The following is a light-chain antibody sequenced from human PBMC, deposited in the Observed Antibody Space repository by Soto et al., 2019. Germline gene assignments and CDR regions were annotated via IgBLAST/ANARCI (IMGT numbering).Light chain of an antibody. CDR1: SSYVGGYDY. J-gene: IGLJ1*01. CDR2: DVS. V-gene: IGLV2-14*01. Sequence: QSALPQPASVSGSPGQSITISCTGTSSYVGGYDYVSWSQQPPGKAPKLIIYDVSDRPSGVSSRFSGSKSGNTASLTISGLQDEDEADYYCISYSSSSTYVFGTGTKVTVL. CDR3: ISYSSSSTYV.